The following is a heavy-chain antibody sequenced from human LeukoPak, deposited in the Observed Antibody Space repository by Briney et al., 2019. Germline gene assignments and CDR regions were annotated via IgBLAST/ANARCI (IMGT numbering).Heavy chain of an antibody. CDR1: GFTFSDYY. CDR3: AVRSSGPYNWFEP. Sequence: GGSLRLSCAASGFTFSDYYMGWSRQAPGKVLEWVSYYTSSSSYTTYADALKGQFTSSRDNAKISLYLQINSLRAEDTAVYYCAVRSSGPYNWFEPWGQGTLVTVSS. D-gene: IGHD6-25*01. J-gene: IGHJ5*02. CDR2: YTSSSSYT. V-gene: IGHV3-11*06.